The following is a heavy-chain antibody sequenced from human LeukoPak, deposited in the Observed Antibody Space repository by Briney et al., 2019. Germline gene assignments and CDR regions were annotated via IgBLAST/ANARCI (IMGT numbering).Heavy chain of an antibody. CDR1: GSSISSDY. Sequence: SETLSLTCTVSGSSISSDYWSWIRQPAGKGLEWIGRIYTNESTNYNPSLKSRVTMSVDTSKNQLSLKMISVTDADTAVYYCARGVRRGITIFGVVGGWFDPWGQGTLVTVSS. CDR2: IYTNEST. D-gene: IGHD3-3*01. CDR3: ARGVRRGITIFGVVGGWFDP. J-gene: IGHJ5*02. V-gene: IGHV4-4*07.